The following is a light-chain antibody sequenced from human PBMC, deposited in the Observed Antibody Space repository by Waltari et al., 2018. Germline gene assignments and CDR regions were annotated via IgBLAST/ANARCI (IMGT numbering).Light chain of an antibody. CDR3: HVWHPDVDPGV. V-gene: IGLV3-21*04. CDR1: HLGNYR. CDR2: YES. Sequence: SYVLTPPPSVSVAPGETARITWGGGHLGNYRVKRYQQRPGQAPMLVIYYESDRPSGIPERFSGSNSGNTATLTISRVEAGDEAKYYCHVWHPDVDPGVFGTGTDVTVL. J-gene: IGLJ1*01.